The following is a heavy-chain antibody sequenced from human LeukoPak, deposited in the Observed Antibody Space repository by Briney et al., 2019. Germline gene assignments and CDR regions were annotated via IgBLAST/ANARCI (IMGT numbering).Heavy chain of an antibody. CDR3: ARGAFYYDNAFDI. CDR2: INPNSGGT. CDR1: GYTFNGYY. Sequence: SVQVSCKASGYTFNGYYMHWVRQAPGQGLEWMGWINPNSGGTNYAQKFQGGVTMTRDTSISTAYMELSRLRSDDTAVYYCARGAFYYDNAFDIWGQGTMVTVSS. V-gene: IGHV1-2*02. D-gene: IGHD3-22*01. J-gene: IGHJ3*02.